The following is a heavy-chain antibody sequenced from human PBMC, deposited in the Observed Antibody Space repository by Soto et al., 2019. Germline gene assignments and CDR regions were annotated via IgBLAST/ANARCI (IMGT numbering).Heavy chain of an antibody. D-gene: IGHD2-15*01. Sequence: ASVKVSCKASGDTFINYAISWVRQAPGQGLEWMGGIIPVGATPKYAQKFQGRVTITTDEFTSTAYMELSSLRSEDTAVYYCARDNMEGYCSGGSCSVWFDPWGQGTLVTVSS. CDR3: ARDNMEGYCSGGSCSVWFDP. V-gene: IGHV1-69*05. CDR1: GDTFINYA. J-gene: IGHJ5*02. CDR2: IIPVGATP.